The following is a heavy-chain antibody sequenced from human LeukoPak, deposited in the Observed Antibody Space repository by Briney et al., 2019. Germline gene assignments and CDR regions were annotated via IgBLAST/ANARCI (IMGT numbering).Heavy chain of an antibody. Sequence: PSQTLSLTCTVSGGSISSGSYYWSWIRQPAGKGLEWIGRIYTSGSTNYNPSLKSRVTISLDTSKNQFSLKLSSVTAADTAVYYCASSIDFDYGDYYFDYWGQGVLVTISS. CDR3: ASSIDFDYGDYYFDY. D-gene: IGHD4-17*01. CDR2: IYTSGST. CDR1: GGSISSGSYY. V-gene: IGHV4-61*02. J-gene: IGHJ4*02.